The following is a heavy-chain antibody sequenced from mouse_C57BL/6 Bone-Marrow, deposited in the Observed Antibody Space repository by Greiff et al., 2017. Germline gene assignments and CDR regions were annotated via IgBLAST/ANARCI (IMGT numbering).Heavy chain of an antibody. Sequence: VQLVESGAELVRPGTSVKVSCKASGYAFTNYLIEWVKQRPGQGLEWIGVINPGSGGTNYNEKFKGKATLTADKSSSTAYMQLSSLTSEDSAVYFCARGLYYGSSHWYFDVWGTGTTVTVSS. CDR2: INPGSGGT. D-gene: IGHD1-1*01. J-gene: IGHJ1*03. V-gene: IGHV1-54*01. CDR1: GYAFTNYL. CDR3: ARGLYYGSSHWYFDV.